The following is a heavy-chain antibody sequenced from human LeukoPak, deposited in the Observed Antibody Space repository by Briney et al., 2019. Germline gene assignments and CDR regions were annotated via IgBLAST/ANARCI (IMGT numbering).Heavy chain of an antibody. CDR1: GYTFTSYY. CDR3: ARAYKASIAAAASDY. V-gene: IGHV1-46*01. Sequence: ASVKVSCKASGYTFTSYYMHWVRQAPGQGLEWMGIINPSGGSTSYAQKFQGRVTMTRDTSTSTVYMELSSLRSEDTAVYYCARAYKASIAAAASDYWGQGTLVTVSS. J-gene: IGHJ4*02. CDR2: INPSGGST. D-gene: IGHD6-13*01.